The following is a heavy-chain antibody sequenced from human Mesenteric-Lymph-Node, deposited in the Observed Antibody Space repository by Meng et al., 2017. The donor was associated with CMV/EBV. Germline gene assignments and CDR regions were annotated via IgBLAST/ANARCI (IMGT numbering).Heavy chain of an antibody. V-gene: IGHV1-46*01. CDR3: ARGYCSSTSCFLTQYYYYYGMDV. J-gene: IGHJ6*02. D-gene: IGHD2-2*01. CDR2: INPSGGNT. CDR1: GYTFTSYY. Sequence: ASVKVSCKASGYTFTSYYMHWVRQAPGQGLEWMGIINPSGGNTSYAQKFQGRVTMTRDTSTSTVYMELSSLRSEDTAVYYCARGYCSSTSCFLTQYYYYYGMDVWGQGTTVTVSS.